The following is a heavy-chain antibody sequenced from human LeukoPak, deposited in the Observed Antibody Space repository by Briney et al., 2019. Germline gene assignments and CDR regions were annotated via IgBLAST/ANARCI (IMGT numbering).Heavy chain of an antibody. CDR2: ISGSGGST. V-gene: IGHV3-23*01. J-gene: IGHJ5*02. CDR1: GFTFSSYA. Sequence: GGSLRLSCAASGFTFSSYAMSWVRQAPGKGLEWVSAISGSGGSTYYADSVKGRFTISRDDSKNTLYLQMNSLRAEDTAVYYCAKGIAARLGYVWFDPWGQGTLVTVSS. D-gene: IGHD6-6*01. CDR3: AKGIAARLGYVWFDP.